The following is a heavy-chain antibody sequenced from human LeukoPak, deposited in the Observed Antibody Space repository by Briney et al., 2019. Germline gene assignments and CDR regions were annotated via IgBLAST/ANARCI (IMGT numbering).Heavy chain of an antibody. D-gene: IGHD6-6*01. J-gene: IGHJ4*02. CDR3: ARHFAYSSSSYFDY. CDR1: GGSVSSYY. Sequence: SETLSLTCSVSGGSVSSYYWSWIRQPPGKGLEWIGYVYYTGSTNYNPSLKSRVTMFEDKSKNQFSLRLYSVTVADTAVYYCARHFAYSSSSYFDYWGQGSLVTVSS. V-gene: IGHV4-59*08. CDR2: VYYTGST.